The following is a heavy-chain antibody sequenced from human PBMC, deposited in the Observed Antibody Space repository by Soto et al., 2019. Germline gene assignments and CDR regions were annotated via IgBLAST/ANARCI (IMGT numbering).Heavy chain of an antibody. D-gene: IGHD3-3*01. CDR3: ARLAGRIFGVVLGPFDY. V-gene: IGHV4-39*01. CDR1: GGSISSSSYY. Sequence: SETLSLTCTVSGGSISSSSYYWGWIRQPPRKGLEWIGSIYYSGSTYYNPSLKSRVTISVDTSKNQFSLKLSSVTAADTAVYYCARLAGRIFGVVLGPFDYWGQGTLVTVSS. CDR2: IYYSGST. J-gene: IGHJ4*02.